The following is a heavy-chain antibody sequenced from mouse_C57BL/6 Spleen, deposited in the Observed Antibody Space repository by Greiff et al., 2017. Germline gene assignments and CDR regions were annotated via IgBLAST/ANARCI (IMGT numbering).Heavy chain of an antibody. D-gene: IGHD2-5*01. V-gene: IGHV5-17*01. CDR2: ISSGSSTN. Sequence: EVQRVESGGGLVKPGGSLKLSCAASGFTFSDYGMHWVRQAPEKGLEWVAYISSGSSTNYYADTVKGRFTICRVNAKNTLFLQMTSLRSEDTAMYYCARPPSYYSNYWYFEVWGTGTTVTVSS. CDR1: GFTFSDYG. CDR3: ARPPSYYSNYWYFEV. J-gene: IGHJ1*03.